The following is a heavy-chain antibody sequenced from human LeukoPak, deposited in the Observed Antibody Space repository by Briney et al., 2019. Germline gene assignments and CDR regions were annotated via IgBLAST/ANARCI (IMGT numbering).Heavy chain of an antibody. CDR1: GFTFSSYS. J-gene: IGHJ1*01. Sequence: PGGSLRLSCAASGFTFSSYSMNWDRQAPGQGLEWVSYISGGSGTIYYADSVKGRFTISRDNAKNSLYLEMNSLRDEDTAVYYCATYYYGSDVYFQHWGQGTLVTVSS. CDR3: ATYYYGSDVYFQH. V-gene: IGHV3-48*02. CDR2: ISGGSGTI. D-gene: IGHD3-10*01.